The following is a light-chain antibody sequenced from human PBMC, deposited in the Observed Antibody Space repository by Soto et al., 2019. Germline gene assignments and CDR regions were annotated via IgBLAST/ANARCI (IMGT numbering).Light chain of an antibody. Sequence: SYELTQPPSVSVAPGQTARITCGGNNIGRNSVHWYRQKPGQPPVLVVYDDADRPSGIPERFSGFNPGNTATLTISGVEGGDEADYYCHLWDIRSDHVVFGGGTELPVL. J-gene: IGLJ2*01. V-gene: IGLV3-21*02. CDR2: DDA. CDR3: HLWDIRSDHVV. CDR1: NIGRNS.